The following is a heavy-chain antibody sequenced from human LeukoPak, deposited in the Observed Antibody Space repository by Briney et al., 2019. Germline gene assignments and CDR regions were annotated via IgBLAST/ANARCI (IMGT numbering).Heavy chain of an antibody. V-gene: IGHV1-69*05. CDR3: ASGESIVPAAIGWFDP. Sequence: ASVKVSCKASGGTFSSYAISWVRQAPGQGLEWMGGIIPIFGTANYAQKFQGRVTITTDESMSTAYMELSSLRSEDTAVYYCASGESIVPAAIGWFDPWGQGTLVTVSS. CDR2: IIPIFGTA. D-gene: IGHD2-2*01. J-gene: IGHJ5*02. CDR1: GGTFSSYA.